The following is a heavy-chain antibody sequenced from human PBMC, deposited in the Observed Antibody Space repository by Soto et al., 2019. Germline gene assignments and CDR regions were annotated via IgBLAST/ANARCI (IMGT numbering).Heavy chain of an antibody. D-gene: IGHD3-3*01. Sequence: ASVKVSCKASGYTFTSYYMHWVRQAPGQGLEWMGIINPSGGSTSYAQKFQGRVTMTRDTSTSTVYMELSSLRSEDTAVYYCARLYSAYYDFWSGYSSYNWFDPWGQGTLVTAPQ. CDR3: ARLYSAYYDFWSGYSSYNWFDP. CDR2: INPSGGST. J-gene: IGHJ5*02. CDR1: GYTFTSYY. V-gene: IGHV1-46*01.